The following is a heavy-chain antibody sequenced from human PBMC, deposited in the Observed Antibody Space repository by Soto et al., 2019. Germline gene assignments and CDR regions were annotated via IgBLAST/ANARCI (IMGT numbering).Heavy chain of an antibody. D-gene: IGHD5-12*01. CDR1: GGSISSGGYY. Sequence: QVQLQESGPGLVKPSQTLSLTCTVSGGSISSGGYYWSWIGQHPGKGLEWIGYIYYSGSTYYNPSLKSRVTISVDTSKNQFSLKLSSVNAADTAVYYCAREEGGGYDHRWFDPWGQGTLVTVSS. J-gene: IGHJ5*02. V-gene: IGHV4-31*03. CDR3: AREEGGGYDHRWFDP. CDR2: IYYSGST.